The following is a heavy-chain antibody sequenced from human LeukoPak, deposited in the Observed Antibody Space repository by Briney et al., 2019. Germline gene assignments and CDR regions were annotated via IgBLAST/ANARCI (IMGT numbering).Heavy chain of an antibody. J-gene: IGHJ6*03. CDR1: GYTLTELS. D-gene: IGHD2-2*02. CDR2: FDPEDGET. V-gene: IGHV1-24*01. Sequence: ASVKVSCKVSGYTLTELSMHWVRQAPGKGLEWMGGFDPEDGETIYAQKFQGRVTMTEDTSTDTAYMELSSLRSEDTAVYYCARVYPQVVPAAIERYYYMDVWGKGTTVTVSS. CDR3: ARVYPQVVPAAIERYYYMDV.